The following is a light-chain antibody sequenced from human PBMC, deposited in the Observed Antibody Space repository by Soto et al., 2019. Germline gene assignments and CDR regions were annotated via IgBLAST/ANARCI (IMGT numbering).Light chain of an antibody. CDR1: ESVGGSS. CDR3: HQYQTSPRT. V-gene: IGKV3-20*01. J-gene: IGKJ1*01. Sequence: DMVLTQSPGILSLSPGDRATLSCRSSESVGGSSLAWYQQSPGQAPRLLIYDTSKRATGIPDRFSGSGSGTHSSLTIPTLEPQDFAVYYCHQYQTSPRTFGHGTKVEL. CDR2: DTS.